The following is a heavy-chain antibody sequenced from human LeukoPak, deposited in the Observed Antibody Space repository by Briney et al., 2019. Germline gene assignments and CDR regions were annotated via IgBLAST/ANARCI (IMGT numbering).Heavy chain of an antibody. CDR1: EFTFSSYA. Sequence: PGGSLRLSCAASEFTFSSYAMSWVRQAPGKGLEWVSYISSSSHTNYADSVKGRFTISRDNAKNSLYLQMNSLRAEDTAVYYCAREYCSSTSCLYYYYYYGMDVWGQGTTVTVSS. CDR2: ISSSSHT. D-gene: IGHD2-2*01. J-gene: IGHJ6*02. V-gene: IGHV3-21*05. CDR3: AREYCSSTSCLYYYYYYGMDV.